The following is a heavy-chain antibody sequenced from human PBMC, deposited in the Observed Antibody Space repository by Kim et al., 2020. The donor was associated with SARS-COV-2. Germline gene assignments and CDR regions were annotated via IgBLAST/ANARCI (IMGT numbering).Heavy chain of an antibody. Sequence: SETLSLTCTVSGGSISSSSYYWGWIRQPPGKGLEWIGSIYYSGSTYYNPSHKRRVTISVDTSKNQFPLKLSSVTAADTAVYYCARLKAGLAAAGFDPWGQGTLVTVSS. CDR2: IYYSGST. V-gene: IGHV4-39*01. CDR3: ARLKAGLAAAGFDP. J-gene: IGHJ5*02. CDR1: GGSISSSSYY. D-gene: IGHD6-13*01.